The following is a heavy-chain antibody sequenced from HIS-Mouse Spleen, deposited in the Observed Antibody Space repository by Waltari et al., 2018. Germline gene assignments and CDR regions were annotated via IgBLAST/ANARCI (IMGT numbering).Heavy chain of an antibody. CDR1: GYTFTGYY. V-gene: IGHV1-2*02. Sequence: QVQLVQSGAEVKKPGASVKVSCKASGYTFTGYYMHWVRQAPGQGLEWMGWINPNSGGTNDAQKLQGRVTMTRDTSISTAYMELSRLRSDDTAVYYCARYSSGWRFDYWGQGTLVTVSS. D-gene: IGHD6-19*01. CDR3: ARYSSGWRFDY. CDR2: INPNSGGT. J-gene: IGHJ4*02.